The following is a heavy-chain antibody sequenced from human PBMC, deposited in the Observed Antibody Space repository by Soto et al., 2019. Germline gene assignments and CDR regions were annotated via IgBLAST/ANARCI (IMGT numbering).Heavy chain of an antibody. CDR1: GFTFSSYG. CDR2: IWYDGSNK. V-gene: IGHV3-33*01. J-gene: IGHJ6*02. CDR3: ARELGYCSSTRWYKGYYGMDV. D-gene: IGHD2-2*02. Sequence: PGGSLRLSCAASGFTFSSYGMHWVRQAPGKGLEWVAVIWYDGSNKYYADSVKGRFIISRDNSKNTLYLQMNSLRAEDTAVYYCARELGYCSSTRWYKGYYGMDVWGPGSTVTVSS.